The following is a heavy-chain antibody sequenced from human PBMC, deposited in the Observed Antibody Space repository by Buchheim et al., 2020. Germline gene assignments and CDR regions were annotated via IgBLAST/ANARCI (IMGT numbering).Heavy chain of an antibody. CDR1: GGSFSGYY. Sequence: QVQLQQWGAGLLKPSETLSLTCAVYGGSFSGYYWSWIRQPPGKGLEWIGRIYASGTTSYNPSLKSRVTMSVDTSKNQFSLKVYSVTAADTAVYYCARGSGIFDSTGHQDYYFTHWGQGTL. D-gene: IGHD2/OR15-2a*01. CDR2: IYASGTT. CDR3: ARGSGIFDSTGHQDYYFTH. V-gene: IGHV4-59*10. J-gene: IGHJ4*02.